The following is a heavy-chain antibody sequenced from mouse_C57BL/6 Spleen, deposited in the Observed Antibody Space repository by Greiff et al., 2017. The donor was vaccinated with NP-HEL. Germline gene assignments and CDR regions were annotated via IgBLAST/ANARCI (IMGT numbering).Heavy chain of an antibody. CDR2: IHPNSGST. CDR1: GYTFTSYW. Sequence: QVQLQQPGAELVKPGASVKLSCKASGYTFTSYWMHWVKQRPGQGLEWIGMIHPNSGSTNYNEKFQSKATLTVDKSSSTAYMQLSSLTSEDSAVYYCATTVVATRYFDVWGTGTTVTVSS. CDR3: ATTVVATRYFDV. D-gene: IGHD1-1*01. V-gene: IGHV1-64*01. J-gene: IGHJ1*03.